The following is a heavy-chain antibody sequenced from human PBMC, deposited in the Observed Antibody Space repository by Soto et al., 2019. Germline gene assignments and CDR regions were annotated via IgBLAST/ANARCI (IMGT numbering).Heavy chain of an antibody. CDR3: ARLVEPEGGYDGAGMDV. CDR1: GGTFSSYT. D-gene: IGHD2-15*01. Sequence: QVQLVQSGAEVKKPGSSVKVSCKASGGTFSSYTISWVRQAPGQGLEWMGRIIPILGIANYAQKFQGRVTITADKSTSTAYMELSSLRSEDTAVYYCARLVEPEGGYDGAGMDVWGQGTTVTVSS. V-gene: IGHV1-69*02. J-gene: IGHJ6*02. CDR2: IIPILGIA.